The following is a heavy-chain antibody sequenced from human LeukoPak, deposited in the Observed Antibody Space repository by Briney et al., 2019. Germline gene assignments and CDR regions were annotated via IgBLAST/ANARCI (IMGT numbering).Heavy chain of an antibody. CDR1: GGTFSSYA. CDR3: ARLPRSSGYYYPHTNIGYYYGMDV. CDR2: IIPIFGTA. D-gene: IGHD3-22*01. J-gene: IGHJ6*02. Sequence: GSSVKVSCKASGGTFSSYAISWVRQAPGQGLEWMGGIIPIFGTANYAQKFQGRVTITADESTSTAYMELSSLRSEDTAVYYCARLPRSSGYYYPHTNIGYYYGMDVWGQGTTVTVSS. V-gene: IGHV1-69*01.